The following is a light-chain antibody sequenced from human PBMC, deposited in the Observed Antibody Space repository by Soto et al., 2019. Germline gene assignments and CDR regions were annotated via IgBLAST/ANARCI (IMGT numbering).Light chain of an antibody. V-gene: IGKV3-15*01. CDR3: QQRYNWPLT. Sequence: ETLMTQSPATLSVSPGERATLSCRASQSVNNNLAWYQQKLGQAPRVLIYGASTRATGIPARFTGSGSGTDFTLTISSLEPEDFAIYYCQQRYNWPLTFGQGTKVDIK. J-gene: IGKJ1*01. CDR1: QSVNNN. CDR2: GAS.